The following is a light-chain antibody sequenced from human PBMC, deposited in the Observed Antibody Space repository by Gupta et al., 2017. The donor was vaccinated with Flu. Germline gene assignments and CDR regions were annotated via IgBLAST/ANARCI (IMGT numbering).Light chain of an antibody. CDR1: QSLSYSFNNRNY. J-gene: IGKJ4*01. CDR3: QQYHSSPLT. CDR2: WAS. V-gene: IGKV4-1*01. Sequence: DIVMTQSPDSLAVSLGGRATINCKSSQSLSYSFNNRNYLAWFQHKPGQPPKLLISWASARESGVPDRFSASGSGPDFTLTISSVQPEDVATYYCQQYHSSPLTFGGGTKVEIK.